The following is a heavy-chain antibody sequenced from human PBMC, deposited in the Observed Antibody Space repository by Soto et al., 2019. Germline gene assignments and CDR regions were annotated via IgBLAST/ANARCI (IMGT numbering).Heavy chain of an antibody. V-gene: IGHV3-23*01. CDR3: AKKVNSGPGSQYFDY. J-gene: IGHJ4*02. Sequence: PXGSLRLSCAASGFTFSSYSMSGVRKAPGKGLEWVSGFRTSGDGGTTYYADSVKGRFTISRDNSKNMLFLQMNSLRAEDTAIYYCAKKVNSGPGSQYFDYWGQGTLVTVSS. CDR2: FRTSGDGGTT. CDR1: GFTFSSYS. D-gene: IGHD3-10*01.